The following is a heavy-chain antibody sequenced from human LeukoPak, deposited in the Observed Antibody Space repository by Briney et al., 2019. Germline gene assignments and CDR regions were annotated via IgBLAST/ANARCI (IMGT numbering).Heavy chain of an antibody. V-gene: IGHV3-23*01. CDR1: GFTFSSYA. J-gene: IGHJ4*02. CDR3: ARPTYSGSYYWFDY. CDR2: ISGGGGST. Sequence: GGSLRLSCAASGFTFSSYAMSWVRQAPGKGLEWVSSISGGGGSTYYADSVKGRFTISRDNSKNTLYLQMNSLRAEDTAVYYCARPTYSGSYYWFDYWGQGTLVTVSS. D-gene: IGHD1-26*01.